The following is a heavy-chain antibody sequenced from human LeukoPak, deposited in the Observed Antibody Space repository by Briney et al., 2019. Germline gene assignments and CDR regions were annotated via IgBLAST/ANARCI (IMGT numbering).Heavy chain of an antibody. CDR1: GFTFSNYA. Sequence: GGSLRLSCAASGFTFSNYAMHWVRQAPGKGLKWVAYMRSDGSTKYYADSVKGRFTISRDNSKNTLYVQMNSLRAEDTAVYYCAKGYDSSGFYLDYWGQGTLVTVSS. CDR3: AKGYDSSGFYLDY. CDR2: MRSDGSTK. J-gene: IGHJ4*02. V-gene: IGHV3-30*02. D-gene: IGHD3-22*01.